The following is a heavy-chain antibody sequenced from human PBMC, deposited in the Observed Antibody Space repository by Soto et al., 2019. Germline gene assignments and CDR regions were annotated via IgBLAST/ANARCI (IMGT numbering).Heavy chain of an antibody. D-gene: IGHD6-19*01. CDR2: ISYDGSNK. V-gene: IGHV3-30*18. J-gene: IGHJ4*02. Sequence: QVQLVESGGGVVQPGRSLRLSCAASGFTFSSYGMHWVRQAPGKGLEWVAVISYDGSNKYYADSVKGRFTISRDNSKNTLYLQINSLRAEDTAVYYCAKDRLRYSSGWYPDYWGQGTLVTVSS. CDR3: AKDRLRYSSGWYPDY. CDR1: GFTFSSYG.